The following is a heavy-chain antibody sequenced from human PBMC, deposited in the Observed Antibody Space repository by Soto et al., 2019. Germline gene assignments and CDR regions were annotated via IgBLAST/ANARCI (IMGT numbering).Heavy chain of an antibody. V-gene: IGHV4-31*04. CDR3: ACAADYGGSRGGMAV. CDR2: IYYSGST. J-gene: IGHJ6*02. Sequence: QVRLEESGPGLVKPSETLSLICSVSGGSVNNANYFWNWIRHHPENGLEWIGYIYYSGSTRCNPSFKTRASMSMVTSQNQIALGMNSVAVADTAVYFCACAADYGGSRGGMAVWGRGTRVTVSS. D-gene: IGHD4-17*01. CDR1: GGSVNNANYF.